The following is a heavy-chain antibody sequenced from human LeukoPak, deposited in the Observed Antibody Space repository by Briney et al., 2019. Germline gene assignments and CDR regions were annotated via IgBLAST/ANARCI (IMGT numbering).Heavy chain of an antibody. V-gene: IGHV1-46*01. J-gene: IGHJ4*02. Sequence: ASVKVSCKAFGYSLTNYYVHGVRQAPGQGLEWMGEINPSGGSTSYAQKFQGRITVTRDTYTNTVYTDLSSLRSEDTATYYCARGAPTTRIGAGRFDYWGQGSLLTVAS. CDR3: ARGAPTTRIGAGRFDY. CDR1: GYSLTNYY. D-gene: IGHD5-12*01. CDR2: INPSGGST.